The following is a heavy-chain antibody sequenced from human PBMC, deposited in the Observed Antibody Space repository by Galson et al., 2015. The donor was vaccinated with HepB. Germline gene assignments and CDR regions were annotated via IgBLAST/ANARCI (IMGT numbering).Heavy chain of an antibody. CDR2: INDSGNT. V-gene: IGHV4-30-4*07. CDR1: GGSINSGAYS. D-gene: IGHD5-18*01. J-gene: IGHJ3*02. CDR3: ARASPGYAYGTGDAFDI. Sequence: TLSLTCAVSGGSINSGAYSWSWIRQPPGKGLEWIGHINDSGNTYYNPSLKSRVSISLDTSKKQFSLNLRSVTAADTAVYYCARASPGYAYGTGDAFDIWGQGTLVTVSA.